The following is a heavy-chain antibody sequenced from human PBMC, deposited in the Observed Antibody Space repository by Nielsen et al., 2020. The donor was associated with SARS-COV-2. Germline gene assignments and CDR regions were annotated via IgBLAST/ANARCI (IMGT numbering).Heavy chain of an antibody. Sequence: SETLSLTCTVSGGSISSYYWSWIRQPPGKGLEWIGYIYYSGSTSYNPSLKSRVTISVDTSKNQFSLKLTSVTAADTAVYYCARGIRIRDLDYWGQGTLVTVSS. J-gene: IGHJ4*02. CDR3: ARGIRIRDLDY. D-gene: IGHD1-14*01. CDR1: GGSISSYY. CDR2: IYYSGST. V-gene: IGHV4-59*01.